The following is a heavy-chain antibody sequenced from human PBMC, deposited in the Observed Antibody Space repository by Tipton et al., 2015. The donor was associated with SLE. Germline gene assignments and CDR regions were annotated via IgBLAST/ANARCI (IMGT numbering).Heavy chain of an antibody. J-gene: IGHJ4*02. CDR1: GFTFSSYW. D-gene: IGHD2-2*01. CDR2: INSDGSST. V-gene: IGHV3-74*01. CDR3: TREYPGYYFDY. Sequence: SLRLSCAASGFTFSSYWMHWVRQAPGKGLVWVSRINSDGSSTRYADSEKGRFTISRDNAKNTLYLQMNSLTAEDTAVYYCTREYPGYYFDYWGQGILVTVSS.